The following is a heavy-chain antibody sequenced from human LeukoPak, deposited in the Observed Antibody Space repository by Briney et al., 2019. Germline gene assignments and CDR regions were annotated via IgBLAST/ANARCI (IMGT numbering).Heavy chain of an antibody. J-gene: IGHJ4*02. D-gene: IGHD1-26*01. CDR1: GGSISSYY. V-gene: IGHV4-38-2*02. CDR2: IYHSGST. CDR3: ARVSVGATRYYFDY. Sequence: SETLSLTCTVSGGSISSYYWSWIRQPPGKGLEWIGSIYHSGSTYYNPSLKSRVTISVDTSKNQFSLKLSSVTAADTAVYYCARVSVGATRYYFDYWGQGTLVTVSS.